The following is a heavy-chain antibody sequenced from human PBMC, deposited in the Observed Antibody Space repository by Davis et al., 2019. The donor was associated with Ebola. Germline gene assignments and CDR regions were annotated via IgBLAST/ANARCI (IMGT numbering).Heavy chain of an antibody. CDR3: ARGDFGGKQLVY. D-gene: IGHD6-13*01. V-gene: IGHV4-34*01. J-gene: IGHJ4*02. CDR2: INHSGST. CDR1: GGSFSGYY. Sequence: GSLRLSCAVYGGSFSGYYWSWIRQPPGKGLEWIGEINHSGSTNYNPSLKSRVTISVDTSKNQFSLQLNSVTAADTAVYFCARGDFGGKQLVYWGQGTLVTVSS.